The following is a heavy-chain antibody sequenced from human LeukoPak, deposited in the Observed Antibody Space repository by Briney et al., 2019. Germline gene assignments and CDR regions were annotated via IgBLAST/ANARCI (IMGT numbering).Heavy chain of an antibody. CDR3: ARDPITMVRGVKPYAFDI. CDR2: IYYSGST. Sequence: SETLSLTCTVPGGSISSYYWSWIRQPPGKGLEWIGYIYYSGSTNYNPSLKSRVTISVDTSKNQFSLKLSSVTAADTAVYYCARDPITMVRGVKPYAFDIWGQGTMVTVSS. D-gene: IGHD3-10*01. J-gene: IGHJ3*02. CDR1: GGSISSYY. V-gene: IGHV4-59*12.